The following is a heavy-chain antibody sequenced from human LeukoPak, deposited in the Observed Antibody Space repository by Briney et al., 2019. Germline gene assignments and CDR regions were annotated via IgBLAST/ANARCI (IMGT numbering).Heavy chain of an antibody. D-gene: IGHD5-18*01. Sequence: GGSLRLSCAASGFTFSNYAMSWARQAPGKGLEWVSAISGSGGSTYYADSVKRRFTISRDNSKNTLYLQMNSLRAEDTAVYYCTKGTIWLPFDYWGQGTLVTVSS. CDR3: TKGTIWLPFDY. J-gene: IGHJ4*02. CDR2: ISGSGGST. V-gene: IGHV3-23*01. CDR1: GFTFSNYA.